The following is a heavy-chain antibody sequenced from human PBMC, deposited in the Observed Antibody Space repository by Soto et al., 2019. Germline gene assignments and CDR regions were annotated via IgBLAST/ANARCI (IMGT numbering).Heavy chain of an antibody. CDR2: ISYDGSTE. J-gene: IGHJ4*02. CDR3: ARGGGFCGDDCYKGGIDY. D-gene: IGHD2-21*02. Sequence: QVQLVESGGGVVQPGRSLRLSCAASGFTFSPYTMHWVRQTPGKGLEWVAVISYDGSTEYNPDSVKGRFTISRDNSKNTVYLQMNSLRPEDTAIYYCARGGGFCGDDCYKGGIDYWGQGTLVTVAS. V-gene: IGHV3-30-3*01. CDR1: GFTFSPYT.